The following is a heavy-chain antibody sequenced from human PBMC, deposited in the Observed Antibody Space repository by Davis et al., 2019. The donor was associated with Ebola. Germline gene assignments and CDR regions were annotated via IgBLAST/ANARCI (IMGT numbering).Heavy chain of an antibody. CDR3: ARVEGGYCSSTSCYYYYGMDV. CDR1: GFTFSSYW. Sequence: GESLKISCAASGFTFSSYWMHWVRQAPGKGLVWVSRINSDGSSTSYADSVKGRFTISKDNAKNTLYPQMNSLSAEDTAVYYCARVEGGYCSSTSCYYYYGMDVWGQGTTVTVSS. CDR2: INSDGSST. D-gene: IGHD2-2*01. V-gene: IGHV3-74*01. J-gene: IGHJ6*02.